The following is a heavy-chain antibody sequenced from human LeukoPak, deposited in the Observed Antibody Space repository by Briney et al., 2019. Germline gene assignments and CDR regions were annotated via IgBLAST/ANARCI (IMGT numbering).Heavy chain of an antibody. J-gene: IGHJ4*02. CDR3: AKRGAYSPPY. CDR2: ISGSGGST. CDR1: GFTFSSSA. Sequence: GGSLRLSCAASGFTFSSSAMNWVRQAPEKGLEWVSAISGSGGSTYYADSVKGRFTISRDNSKNTLYLQMNSLRAEDTAVYYCAKRGAYSPPYWGQGTLVTVSS. V-gene: IGHV3-23*01. D-gene: IGHD5-18*01.